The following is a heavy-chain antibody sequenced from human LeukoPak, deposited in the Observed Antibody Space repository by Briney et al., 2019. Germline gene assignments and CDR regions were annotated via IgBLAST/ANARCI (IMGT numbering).Heavy chain of an antibody. CDR2: IYNRGST. D-gene: IGHD6-19*01. CDR3: ARDSPGIAVARDAFDI. Sequence: PSETLSLTCTVSGGSISSYYWSWLRQPPGKGLEWIGYIYNRGSTNYNPSLKSRVTISVDTSKNQFSLKLRSVTAADTAVYYCARDSPGIAVARDAFDIWGQGTMVAVSS. CDR1: GGSISSYY. V-gene: IGHV4-59*01. J-gene: IGHJ3*02.